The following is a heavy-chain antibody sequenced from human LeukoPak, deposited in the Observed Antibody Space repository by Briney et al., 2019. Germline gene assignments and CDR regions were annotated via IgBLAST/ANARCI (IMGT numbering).Heavy chain of an antibody. CDR1: GYTFGTYC. CDR2: IYPGDSDT. Sequence: GESLKISCKGSGYTFGTYCIAWVRQMPGKGLEWMGIIYPGDSDTTYSPSFQGQVTISADKSISTAYLQWSSLKASDTAIYFCARLGLTGTALYSFEYWGQGTLVTVSS. J-gene: IGHJ4*02. V-gene: IGHV5-51*01. CDR3: ARLGLTGTALYSFEY. D-gene: IGHD1-20*01.